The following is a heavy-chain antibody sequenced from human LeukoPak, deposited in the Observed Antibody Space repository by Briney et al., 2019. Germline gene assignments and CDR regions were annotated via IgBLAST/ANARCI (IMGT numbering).Heavy chain of an antibody. V-gene: IGHV4-4*07. D-gene: IGHD1-26*01. CDR2: IYISGST. Sequence: SETLSLTCTVSGGSISRYFWSWIRQPAGTGLEWIGRIYISGSTNYNPSLKSRVTMSLDTSKNQFSLKLSSVTAADTAVYYCARGDTWDFDYWGQGTLVTVSS. CDR3: ARGDTWDFDY. J-gene: IGHJ4*02. CDR1: GGSISRYF.